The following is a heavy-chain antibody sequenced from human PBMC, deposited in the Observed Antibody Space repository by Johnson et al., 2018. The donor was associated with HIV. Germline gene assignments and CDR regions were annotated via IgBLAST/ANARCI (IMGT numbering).Heavy chain of an antibody. CDR1: GFTFSSYG. CDR3: ARVEAAAGLAFDI. V-gene: IGHV3-74*02. Sequence: VQLVESGGGLVKPGGSLRLSCAASGFTFSSYGMHWVRQAPGKGPVWVSRISPDESKTDYADSVKGRFTISRDNSKNTLYVQMISLRAEDTAVYYCARVEAAAGLAFDIWGPGTMVTVSS. J-gene: IGHJ3*02. D-gene: IGHD6-13*01. CDR2: ISPDESKT.